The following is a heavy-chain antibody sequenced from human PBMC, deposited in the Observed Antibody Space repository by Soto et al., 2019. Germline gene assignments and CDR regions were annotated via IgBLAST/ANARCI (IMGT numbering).Heavy chain of an antibody. J-gene: IGHJ4*02. V-gene: IGHV1-69*01. CDR3: ASGIQLWLRRINNGYSG. CDR2: IIPMFGTA. CDR1: GGTFSTYA. Sequence: QVQLVQSGAEVKKPESSVKVSCKAPGGTFSTYAISWVRHAPGQGLEWMGGIIPMFGTANYAQRFQDRVTINADESTNTGYMELSSLRAEDTAVYLCASGIQLWLRRINNGYSGWGQGTLVTVSS. D-gene: IGHD5-18*01.